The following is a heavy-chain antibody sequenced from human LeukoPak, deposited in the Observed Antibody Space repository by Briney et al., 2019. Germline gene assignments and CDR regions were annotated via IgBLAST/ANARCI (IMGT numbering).Heavy chain of an antibody. D-gene: IGHD3-3*01. V-gene: IGHV3-64*01. Sequence: GGSLRLSCAASGFTFSSYAMHWVRQAPGKGLEYISAISSNGGSTYYANSVKGRFTISRDNSKNTLYLQMGSLRAEDMAVYYCARDPGYDFWSEPVGPFDIWGQGTMVTVSS. CDR2: ISSNGGST. CDR1: GFTFSSYA. CDR3: ARDPGYDFWSEPVGPFDI. J-gene: IGHJ3*02.